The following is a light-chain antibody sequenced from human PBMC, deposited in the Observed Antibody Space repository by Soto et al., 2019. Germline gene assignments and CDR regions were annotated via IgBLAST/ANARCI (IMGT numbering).Light chain of an antibody. V-gene: IGKV1-16*01. CDR3: QQVNSFPLT. J-gene: IGKJ3*01. Sequence: DIQITQSPSSLSASVGDRVTIPCRASQGISNYLAWFQQKPGKPPRLLIYTAISLQSGVPSRFRGSGSGTEFTLTISSLQPEDFETYYCQQVNSFPLTFGPGTKVDIK. CDR2: TAI. CDR1: QGISNY.